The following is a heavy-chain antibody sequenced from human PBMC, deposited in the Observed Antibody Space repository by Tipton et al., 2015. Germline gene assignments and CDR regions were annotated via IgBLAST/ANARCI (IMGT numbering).Heavy chain of an antibody. J-gene: IGHJ6*02. CDR2: INHTGST. V-gene: IGHV4-34*01. Sequence: LRLSCAASGFSFSDFSMNWARQPPGKGLEWIGEINHTGSTKYTPSLKSRVTISVDTSKNHFSLRLNSVTAADTAVYYCARRPPSPEAYYYYDMDVWGQGTTVTVSS. CDR1: GFSFSDFS. D-gene: IGHD1-14*01. CDR3: ARRPPSPEAYYYYDMDV.